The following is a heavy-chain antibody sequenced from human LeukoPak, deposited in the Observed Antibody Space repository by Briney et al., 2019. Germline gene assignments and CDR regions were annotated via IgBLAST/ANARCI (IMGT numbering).Heavy chain of an antibody. CDR3: ARDRGDGDYVSGYFDL. V-gene: IGHV4-59*12. Sequence: SETLSLTCTVSGGSISSYYWSWIRQPPGKGLEWIGYIYYSGSTNYNPSLKSRVTISVDTSKNQFSLKLSSVTAADTAVYYCARDRGDGDYVSGYFDLWGRGTLVTVSS. D-gene: IGHD4-17*01. J-gene: IGHJ2*01. CDR2: IYYSGST. CDR1: GGSISSYY.